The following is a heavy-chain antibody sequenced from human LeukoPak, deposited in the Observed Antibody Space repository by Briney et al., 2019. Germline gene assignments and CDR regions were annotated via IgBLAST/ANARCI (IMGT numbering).Heavy chain of an antibody. CDR2: IWYDGSNE. CDR3: ARGSNSGYSIDY. CDR1: GFSFSSYG. J-gene: IGHJ4*02. V-gene: IGHV3-33*01. Sequence: GGSLRLSCAVSGFSFSSYGMHWVRQAPGKGLEWVAVIWYDGSNENYADSVKGRFTTSRDNSKNTLYLQMNSLRAEDTAVYFCARGSNSGYSIDYWGQGTLATVSS. D-gene: IGHD3-22*01.